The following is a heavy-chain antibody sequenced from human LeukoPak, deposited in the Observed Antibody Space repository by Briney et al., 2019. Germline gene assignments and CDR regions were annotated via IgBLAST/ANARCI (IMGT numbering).Heavy chain of an antibody. Sequence: SVKVSCKASGGTFSSYAISWVRQAPGQGLEWMGGIIPIFGTANYAQKFQGRVTITADESTSTAYMELSSLRSEDTAVYYCAKDPVGRYFDWLYAPQYFQHWGQGTLVTVSS. J-gene: IGHJ1*01. CDR2: IIPIFGTA. CDR3: AKDPVGRYFDWLYAPQYFQH. CDR1: GGTFSSYA. D-gene: IGHD3-9*01. V-gene: IGHV1-69*13.